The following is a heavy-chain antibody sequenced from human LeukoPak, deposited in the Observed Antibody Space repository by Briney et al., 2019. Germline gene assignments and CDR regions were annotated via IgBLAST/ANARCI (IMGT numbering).Heavy chain of an antibody. D-gene: IGHD4/OR15-4a*01. J-gene: IGHJ3*02. CDR2: IYYSGST. CDR1: GGSISSGDYY. V-gene: IGHV4-31*03. CDR3: AGLTSSRRAFDI. Sequence: PSQTLSLTCTVSGGSISSGDYYWSWIRQHPGKGLEWIGYIYYSGSTYYNPSLKSRVTISVDTSKNQFSLKLSSVTAADTAVYYCAGLTSSRRAFDIWGQGTMVTVSS.